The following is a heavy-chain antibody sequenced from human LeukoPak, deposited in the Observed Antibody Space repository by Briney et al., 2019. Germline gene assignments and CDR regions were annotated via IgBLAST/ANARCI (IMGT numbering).Heavy chain of an antibody. J-gene: IGHJ4*02. CDR2: VNPSGDST. V-gene: IGHV1-46*01. D-gene: IGHD6-13*01. CDR3: AREHSSSWDQFDY. CDR1: GYTFIRYY. Sequence: GAAVKVSCKASGYTFIRYYIHWVRQAPGQGLEWMGIVNPSGDSTNYAQKFQGRVTMTRDTSTSTVYMEPSSLGSEDTAVYYCAREHSSSWDQFDYWGQGTLVTVSS.